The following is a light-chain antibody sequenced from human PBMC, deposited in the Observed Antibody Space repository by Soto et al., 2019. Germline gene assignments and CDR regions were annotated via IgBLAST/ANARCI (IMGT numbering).Light chain of an antibody. J-gene: IGKJ1*01. CDR3: QQYGSSGT. V-gene: IGKV3-20*01. CDR2: GAS. CDR1: QSVSNNY. Sequence: ELVLTQSPGTTSLSPGERATLSCRASQSVSNNYLAWYQQNPGQAPRLLIYGASNRATGIPDRFSGSGSGADFTLSISRLEPEDLAVYYCQQYGSSGTFVQGTKVEI.